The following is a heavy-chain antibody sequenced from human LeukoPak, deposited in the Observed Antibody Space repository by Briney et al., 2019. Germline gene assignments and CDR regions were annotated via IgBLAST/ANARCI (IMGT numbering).Heavy chain of an antibody. J-gene: IGHJ4*02. CDR3: ARGAVETATYYFDY. Sequence: PGGSLRLSCVASGFTFSYYSMNWVRQAPGKGLEWVSYINSISGEIWYADSVKGRFTISRDDAKNSLYLQMNSLRDEDTAVYYCARGAVETATYYFDYWGQGTLVTVSS. CDR1: GFTFSYYS. V-gene: IGHV3-48*02. D-gene: IGHD2-15*01. CDR2: INSISGEI.